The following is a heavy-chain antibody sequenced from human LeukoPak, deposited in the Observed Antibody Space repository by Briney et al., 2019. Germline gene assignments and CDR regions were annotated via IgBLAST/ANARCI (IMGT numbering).Heavy chain of an antibody. CDR3: AKDVLYFGGSTHMYLLDT. D-gene: IGHD2-21*01. CDR2: ITGDRRNT. CDR1: GFTFSTYV. V-gene: IGHV3-NL1*01. J-gene: IGHJ5*02. Sequence: HPGGSLRLSCAASGFTFSTYVMTWVRQAPGKGLDWISGITGDRRNTQYADSVKGRFTISRDNAKNTLYLQMNNLRAEDTAVYYCAKDVLYFGGSTHMYLLDTWGQGTLVAVSS.